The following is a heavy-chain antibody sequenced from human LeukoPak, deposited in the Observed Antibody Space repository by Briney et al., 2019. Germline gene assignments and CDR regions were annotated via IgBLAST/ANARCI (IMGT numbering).Heavy chain of an antibody. CDR2: VSGSGGST. J-gene: IGHJ4*02. V-gene: IGHV3-23*01. CDR3: ARGVIGSGLMNY. CDR1: GFTFSSYA. Sequence: GGSLRLSCAASGFTFSSYAMRWVRQAPGKGLEWVSSVSGSGGSTYYADSVKGRFTISRDNAKNSLYLQMNSLRAEDTAVYYCARGVIGSGLMNYWGQGTLVTVSS. D-gene: IGHD6-19*01.